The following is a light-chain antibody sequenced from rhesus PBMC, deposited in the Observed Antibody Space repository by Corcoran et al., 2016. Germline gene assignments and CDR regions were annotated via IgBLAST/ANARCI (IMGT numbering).Light chain of an antibody. V-gene: IGKV1-22*01. J-gene: IGKJ2*01. CDR3: LQYSSSPYS. Sequence: DIQMTQSPSSLSASVGDTVTITCRASQSISSWLDWYQQKPGKAPKLLIYKASSLQSGVPSRFSGSGSGTDCTLTSSSLQPEDFATYYCLQYSSSPYSFGQGTKVEIK. CDR1: QSISSW. CDR2: KAS.